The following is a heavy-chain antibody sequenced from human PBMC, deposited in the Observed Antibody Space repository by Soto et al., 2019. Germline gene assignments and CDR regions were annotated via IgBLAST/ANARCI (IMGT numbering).Heavy chain of an antibody. Sequence: QVQLVRSGAEVKKPGSSVKVSCKASGGTFSSYAISWVRQAPGQGLEWMGGIIPIFGTANYAQKFQGRVTITADESTSTAYMELSSLRSEDTAVYYCASSRRPVVATEYFDYWGQGTLVTVSS. V-gene: IGHV1-69*01. CDR2: IIPIFGTA. CDR1: GGTFSSYA. D-gene: IGHD5-12*01. CDR3: ASSRRPVVATEYFDY. J-gene: IGHJ4*02.